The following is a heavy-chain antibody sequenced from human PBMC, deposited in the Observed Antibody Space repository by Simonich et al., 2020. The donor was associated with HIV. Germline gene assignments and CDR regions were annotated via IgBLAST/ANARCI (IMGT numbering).Heavy chain of an antibody. CDR3: ARETTSSGGYSKDYFDY. CDR2: INHSGTH. V-gene: IGHV4-34*02. Sequence: QVQLQQWGAGLLKPSETLSLTCAVYGGSYSGYYWSWIRPPPGKGQAWIGEINHSGTHNHNPPLKSRVTISVDTSKNQFSLKMSSVTAADTAVYYCARETTSSGGYSKDYFDYWGQGTLVTVSS. J-gene: IGHJ4*02. D-gene: IGHD6-13*01. CDR1: GGSYSGYY.